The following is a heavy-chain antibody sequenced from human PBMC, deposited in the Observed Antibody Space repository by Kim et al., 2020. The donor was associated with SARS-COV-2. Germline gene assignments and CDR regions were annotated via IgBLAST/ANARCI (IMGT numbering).Heavy chain of an antibody. V-gene: IGHV1-3*04. CDR2: IHTGTGNT. CDR3: ARDYAWSVDY. Sequence: ASVKVSCKASGYTFTTSAMHWVRQAPGQRLEWMAYIHTGTGNTHVSQNFQDRVIITRDTPASTVFMEVSSLRPEDTAVFYCARDYAWSVDYWGQGTLVTVSS. D-gene: IGHD3-16*01. CDR1: GYTFTTSA. J-gene: IGHJ4*02.